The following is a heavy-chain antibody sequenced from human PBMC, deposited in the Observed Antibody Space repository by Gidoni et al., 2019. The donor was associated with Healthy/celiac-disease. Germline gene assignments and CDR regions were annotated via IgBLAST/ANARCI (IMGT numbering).Heavy chain of an antibody. V-gene: IGHV4-39*01. CDR3: ARLGSSWYIDY. CDR2: IYYSGST. D-gene: IGHD6-13*01. J-gene: IGHJ4*02. Sequence: QLQLQESGPGLVKPSETLSLTCTVSGGSISSSSYYWGWIRQPPGTGLEWIGSIYYSGSTYYNPSLKSRVTISVDTSKNQFSLKLSSVTAAYTAVYYCARLGSSWYIDYWGQGTLVTVSS. CDR1: GGSISSSSYY.